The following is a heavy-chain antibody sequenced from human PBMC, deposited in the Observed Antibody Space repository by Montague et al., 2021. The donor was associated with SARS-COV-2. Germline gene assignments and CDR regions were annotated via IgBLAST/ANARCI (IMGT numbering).Heavy chain of an antibody. V-gene: IGHV4-39*01. CDR2: IFYSGST. CDR3: ARLKRGGIVVAGPCYFDY. D-gene: IGHD6-19*01. J-gene: IGHJ4*02. CDR1: GGSISSSCY. Sequence: SETLSLTCTVSGGSISSSCYGCWIRQPTGKGLAWIGSIFYSGSTXYNPSLMSRPTVSVGTSKNQFSLKLSSVPAADTAVYYCARLKRGGIVVAGPCYFDYWGQGTLVTVSS.